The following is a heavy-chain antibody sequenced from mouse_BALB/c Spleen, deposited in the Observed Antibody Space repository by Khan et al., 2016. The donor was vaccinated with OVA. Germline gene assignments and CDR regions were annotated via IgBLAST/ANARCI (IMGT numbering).Heavy chain of an antibody. Sequence: EVQLQESGPGLVKPSQSLSLTCTVTGYSITSGYGWNWIRQFPGNKLEWMGYISYSGSTNYNPSIKSRISINRDTSKNQFFLQLNSVTTEDTATYYCARTARITYWGQGTTLTVSS. CDR2: ISYSGST. CDR3: ARTARITY. V-gene: IGHV3-2*02. D-gene: IGHD1-2*01. J-gene: IGHJ2*01. CDR1: GYSITSGYG.